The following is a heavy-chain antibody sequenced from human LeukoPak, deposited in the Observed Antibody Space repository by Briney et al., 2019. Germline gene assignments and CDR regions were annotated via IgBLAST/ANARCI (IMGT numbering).Heavy chain of an antibody. Sequence: ASVKVPCKASGYTFTSYGISWVRQAPGQGLEWMGWISAYNGNTNYAQKLQGRVTMTTDTSTSTAYMELRSLRSDDTAVYYCARVTTEYYYDSSGPIDAFDIWGQGTMVTVSS. V-gene: IGHV1-18*01. CDR1: GYTFTSYG. CDR2: ISAYNGNT. CDR3: ARVTTEYYYDSSGPIDAFDI. J-gene: IGHJ3*02. D-gene: IGHD3-22*01.